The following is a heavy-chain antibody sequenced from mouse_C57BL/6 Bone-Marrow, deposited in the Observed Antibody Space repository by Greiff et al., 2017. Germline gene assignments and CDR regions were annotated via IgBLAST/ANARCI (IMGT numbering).Heavy chain of an antibody. CDR1: GFTFSSYG. J-gene: IGHJ2*01. CDR2: ISSSGSYT. D-gene: IGHD2-1*01. V-gene: IGHV5-6*02. Sequence: EVMLVESGGDLVKPGGSLKLSCAASGFTFSSYGMSWVRQTPDKRLEWVATISSSGSYTYYPDSVKGRFTISRDNAKNTLYLQMSSLKSEDTAMYYCARRGLLWYLDYWGQGTTLTVSS. CDR3: ARRGLLWYLDY.